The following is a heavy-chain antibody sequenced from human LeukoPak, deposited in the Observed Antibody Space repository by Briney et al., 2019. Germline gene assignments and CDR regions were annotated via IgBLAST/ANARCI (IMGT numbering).Heavy chain of an antibody. D-gene: IGHD3-10*01. CDR3: ARSQWFGDLVDY. J-gene: IGHJ4*02. CDR1: GYTFTSYD. V-gene: IGHV1-8*01. Sequence: ASVKVSCKASGYTFTSYDINWVRQATGQGLEWMGWMNPNSGNTGYAQKFQGRVTMTRNTSISTAYMELSSLRSEDTAVYYCARSQWFGDLVDYWGQGTLVTVSS. CDR2: MNPNSGNT.